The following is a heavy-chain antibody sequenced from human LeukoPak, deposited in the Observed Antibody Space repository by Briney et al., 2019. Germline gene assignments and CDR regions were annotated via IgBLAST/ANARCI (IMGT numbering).Heavy chain of an antibody. CDR2: INHSGST. V-gene: IGHV4-34*01. D-gene: IGHD3-10*01. Sequence: SETLSLTCAVYAGSFSGYYWSWLRQPPGKGLEWIGEINHSGSTNYNPSLKSRVTISVDTSKNQFSLKLSSVTAADTAVYYCARTILWFGELPLRRVTRQNWFDPWGQGTLVTVSA. CDR1: AGSFSGYY. CDR3: ARTILWFGELPLRRVTRQNWFDP. J-gene: IGHJ5*02.